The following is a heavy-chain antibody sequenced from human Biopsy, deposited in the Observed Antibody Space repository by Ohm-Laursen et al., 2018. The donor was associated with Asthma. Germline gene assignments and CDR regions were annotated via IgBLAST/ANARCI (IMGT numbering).Heavy chain of an antibody. D-gene: IGHD3-9*01. CDR1: GSTLISFA. Sequence: ASVSASRPVSGSTLISFAIHWARQAPGQRLGWMGWIIAGIGNTKYSQKFQGRVTITRDTSASTAYMELSSLRSEATAVYYCARTYYGFVTGRVNDAFASWGQGTMVTVSS. V-gene: IGHV1-3*01. J-gene: IGHJ3*01. CDR2: IIAGIGNT. CDR3: ARTYYGFVTGRVNDAFAS.